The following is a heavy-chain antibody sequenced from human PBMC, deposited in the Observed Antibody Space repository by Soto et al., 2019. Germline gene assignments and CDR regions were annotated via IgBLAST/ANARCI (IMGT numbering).Heavy chain of an antibody. V-gene: IGHV1-46*01. CDR3: AREAGDYGGTYYYYGMDV. D-gene: IGHD4-17*01. J-gene: IGHJ6*02. CDR1: GYTFTSYY. Sequence: ASVKVSCKASGYTFTSYYMHWVRQAPGQGLEWMGIINPSGGSTSYAQKFQGRVTMTRGTSTSTVYMELSSLRSEDTAVYYCAREAGDYGGTYYYYGMDVWGQGTTVTVSS. CDR2: INPSGGST.